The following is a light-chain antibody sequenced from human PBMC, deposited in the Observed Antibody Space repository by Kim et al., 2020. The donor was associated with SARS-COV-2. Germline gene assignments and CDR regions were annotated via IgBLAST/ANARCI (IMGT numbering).Light chain of an antibody. V-gene: IGLV3-19*01. J-gene: IGLJ2*01. CDR3: NSRDSNDNVV. Sequence: LGQTVRITGQGDSLRCYYATWYQQKPGQAPILGIYGKNNRPSGIPDRFSGSSSGNTASLTITGTQAGDESDYYCNSRDSNDNVVFGGGTQLTVL. CDR2: GKN. CDR1: SLRCYY.